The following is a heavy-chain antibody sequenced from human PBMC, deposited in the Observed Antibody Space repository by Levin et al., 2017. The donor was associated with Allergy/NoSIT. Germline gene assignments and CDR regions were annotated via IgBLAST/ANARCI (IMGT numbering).Heavy chain of an antibody. Sequence: SCAASGFTFSSYGMHWVRQAPGKGLEWVAVISYDGKNKYNADSVKGRLTISRDNSKNTLDLQINSLRAEDTAVYYCAKDRSTSLYGLDVWGQGTTVIVSS. CDR2: ISYDGKNK. CDR3: AKDRSTSLYGLDV. D-gene: IGHD2-2*01. CDR1: GFTFSSYG. V-gene: IGHV3-30*18. J-gene: IGHJ6*02.